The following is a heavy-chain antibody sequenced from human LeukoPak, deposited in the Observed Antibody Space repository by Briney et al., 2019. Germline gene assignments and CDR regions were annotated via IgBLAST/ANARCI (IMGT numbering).Heavy chain of an antibody. V-gene: IGHV1-2*02. J-gene: IGHJ4*02. CDR3: ARYSGGLLWFGELGD. D-gene: IGHD3-10*01. Sequence: ASVKVSCKASGYTFTGYYIHWVRQAPGQGREWMGWINPHSGGTNYAQKFQGRGTMTRDTSISTAYMDLSRRRSDDTAVYYCARYSGGLLWFGELGDWGQGTLVTVSS. CDR1: GYTFTGYY. CDR2: INPHSGGT.